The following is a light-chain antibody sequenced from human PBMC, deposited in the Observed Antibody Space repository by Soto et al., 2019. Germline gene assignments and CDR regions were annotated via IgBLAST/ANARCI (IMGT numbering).Light chain of an antibody. V-gene: IGKV3-15*01. CDR2: GAS. Sequence: EIVMTQSPATLSVSPGERATLSCRASQSVSSNLAWYQQKPGQALRLLIYGASTRATGIPARFSGSESGTEFTLTISSLQSEDFAVYYCQQYHNWPRTFGQGTKVEIK. CDR3: QQYHNWPRT. CDR1: QSVSSN. J-gene: IGKJ1*01.